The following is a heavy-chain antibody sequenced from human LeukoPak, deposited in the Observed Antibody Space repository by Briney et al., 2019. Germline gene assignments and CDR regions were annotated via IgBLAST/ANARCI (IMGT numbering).Heavy chain of an antibody. CDR2: INSDGSST. V-gene: IGHV3-74*01. Sequence: GGALRLSSAASGFTLSSYWMHWVRQAPRKGLVWVSRINSDGSSTSYADSVKGRFTISRDNAKNTLYLQMNSLRAEDTAVYYCARDHYGAPDVGGQGTLVTVSS. J-gene: IGHJ4*02. CDR1: GFTLSSYW. D-gene: IGHD4-17*01. CDR3: ARDHYGAPDV.